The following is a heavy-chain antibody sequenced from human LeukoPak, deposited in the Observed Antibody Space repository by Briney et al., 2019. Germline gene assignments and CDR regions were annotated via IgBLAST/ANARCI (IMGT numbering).Heavy chain of an antibody. Sequence: ASVKVSCKASGYTFNGYYMHWVRQAPGQGLEWMGWINPNSGGTNYAQKFQGRVTMTRDTSISTAYMELSRLRSDDTAVYYCARVPSAVAGRYFFDYWGQGTLVTVSS. CDR1: GYTFNGYY. J-gene: IGHJ4*02. CDR3: ARVPSAVAGRYFFDY. CDR2: INPNSGGT. D-gene: IGHD6-19*01. V-gene: IGHV1-2*02.